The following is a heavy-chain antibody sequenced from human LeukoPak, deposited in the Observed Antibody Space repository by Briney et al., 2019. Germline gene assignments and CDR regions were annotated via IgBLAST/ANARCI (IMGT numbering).Heavy chain of an antibody. V-gene: IGHV3-74*01. J-gene: IGHJ4*02. D-gene: IGHD5-12*01. CDR2: INSDGSST. CDR3: AKDDAWVRYQD. CDR1: GFTFSSYW. Sequence: GGSLRLSCAASGFTFSSYWMHWVRQAPEKGLVWVSRINSDGSSTTYADSVKGRFTISRDNSKNTLDLQMNSLRAEDTAVYYCAKDDAWVRYQDWGQGTLVTVSS.